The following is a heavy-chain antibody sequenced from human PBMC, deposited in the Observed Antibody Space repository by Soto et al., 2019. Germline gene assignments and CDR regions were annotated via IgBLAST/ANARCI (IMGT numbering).Heavy chain of an antibody. J-gene: IGHJ4*02. Sequence: EVQLVESGGGLVQPGGSLRLSCSASGFTFNDNPMYWVRQAPGQGLEYVSLISANGGSTHYADSVKGRFSISRDNSKNTLYLQRSSLRAEDTAVYYCVKGAGWLQDVDYWGQGTLVTVSS. D-gene: IGHD5-12*01. CDR2: ISANGGST. V-gene: IGHV3-64D*08. CDR1: GFTFNDNP. CDR3: VKGAGWLQDVDY.